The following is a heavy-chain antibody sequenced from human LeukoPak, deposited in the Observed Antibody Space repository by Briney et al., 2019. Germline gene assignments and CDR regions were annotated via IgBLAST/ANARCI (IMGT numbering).Heavy chain of an antibody. V-gene: IGHV3-23*01. CDR3: ATTPRRVTAIAGLTDY. J-gene: IGHJ4*02. CDR1: GFTFSSYA. Sequence: PGGSLRLSCAASGFTFSSYAMSWVRQAPGKGLEWVSAISGSGGSTYYADSVKGRFTISRDNSKNTLYLQMNSLGAEDTAVYYCATTPRRVTAIAGLTDYWGQGTLVTVSS. CDR2: ISGSGGST. D-gene: IGHD2-21*02.